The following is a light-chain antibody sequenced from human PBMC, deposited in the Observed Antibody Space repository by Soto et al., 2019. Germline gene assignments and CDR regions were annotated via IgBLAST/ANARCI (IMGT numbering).Light chain of an antibody. V-gene: IGLV2-14*01. CDR1: SSDVD. CDR3: SSYTSSSTLVV. CDR2: DVS. Sequence: QSALTQPASVSGSPGQSITISCTGTSSDVDVSWYQQHPGKAPKLMIYDVSNRPSGDSNRFSGSKSGNTASLTISGLQAEDEADYYCSSYTSSSTLVVFGGGTKVTVL. J-gene: IGLJ2*01.